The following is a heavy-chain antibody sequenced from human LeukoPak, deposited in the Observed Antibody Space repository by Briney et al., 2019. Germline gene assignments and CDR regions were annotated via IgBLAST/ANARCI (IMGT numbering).Heavy chain of an antibody. CDR3: ARWRWLQGAVDY. CDR2: IYSGGST. V-gene: IGHV3-53*01. CDR1: GFTVSSNY. Sequence: GGSLRLSCAASGFTVSSNYMSWVRQAPGKGLEWVSVIYSGGSTYYADSAKDRFTISRDNSKNTLYLQMNSLRAEDTAVYYCARWRWLQGAVDYWGQGTLVTVSS. J-gene: IGHJ4*02. D-gene: IGHD5-24*01.